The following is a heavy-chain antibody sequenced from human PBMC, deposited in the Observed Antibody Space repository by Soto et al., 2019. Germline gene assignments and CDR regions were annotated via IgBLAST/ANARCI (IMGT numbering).Heavy chain of an antibody. Sequence: QVHLVQSGAEVKKPGASVKVSCKASGYTFSNYDINWVRQATGQGLEWMGWMNPNSDHTGYAQKFQGRVTMTMNTSLSTAYMDLTSLRSEDTAVYYCLRGRGFNYSSYYKDVWCKGNTVTVSS. CDR2: MNPNSDHT. CDR3: LRGRGFNYSSYYKDV. V-gene: IGHV1-8*01. D-gene: IGHD3-10*01. CDR1: GYTFSNYD. J-gene: IGHJ6*03.